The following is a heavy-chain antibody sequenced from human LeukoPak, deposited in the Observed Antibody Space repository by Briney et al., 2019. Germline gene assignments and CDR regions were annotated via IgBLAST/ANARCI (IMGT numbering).Heavy chain of an antibody. CDR2: IYYSGST. CDR1: GGSISSYY. D-gene: IGHD3-22*01. CDR3: AREGHDSSGSSPKPDFDY. V-gene: IGHV4-59*01. J-gene: IGHJ4*02. Sequence: SETLSLTCTVSGGSISSYYWSWIRQPPGKGLEWIGYIYYSGSTNYNPSLKSRVTISVDTSKNQFSLKLSSVTAADTAVYYCAREGHDSSGSSPKPDFDYWGQGTLVTVSS.